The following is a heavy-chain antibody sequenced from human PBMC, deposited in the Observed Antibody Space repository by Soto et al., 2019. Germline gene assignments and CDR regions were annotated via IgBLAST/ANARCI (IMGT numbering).Heavy chain of an antibody. V-gene: IGHV4-34*03. D-gene: IGHD5-12*01. CDR1: GGFLSESY. CDR2: INHVGDT. CDR3: VNIRYQVPSSVLWLDP. Sequence: LSLTGAVYGGFLSESYWTWNRQPPGQGLEWIGEINHVGDTNYNTSLKGRATVPVDTSKNQFSHSLIPVTDTDAATDLSVNIRYQVPSSVLWLDPWGPGTPVTVSS. J-gene: IGHJ5*02.